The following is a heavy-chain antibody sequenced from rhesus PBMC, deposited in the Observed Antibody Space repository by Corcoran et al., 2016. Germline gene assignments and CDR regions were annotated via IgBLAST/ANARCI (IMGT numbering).Heavy chain of an antibody. CDR3: ARGTGYSGSWNFFDY. V-gene: IGHV4S10*01. CDR1: GGSISDSYR. J-gene: IGHJ4*01. CDR2: IYGSRTST. D-gene: IGHD6-25*01. Sequence: QVQLQGSGPGVVKPSETLSLTCAVSGGSISDSYRWSWIRQPPGKGLEWIGYIYGSRTSTNYNPSLKSRVTLSRDTSKNQFSLKLSSVTAADTAVYYCARGTGYSGSWNFFDYWGQGVLVTVSS.